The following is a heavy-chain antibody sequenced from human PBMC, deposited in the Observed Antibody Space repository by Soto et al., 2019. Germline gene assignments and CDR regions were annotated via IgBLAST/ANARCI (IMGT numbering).Heavy chain of an antibody. CDR1: GFTFSAYY. V-gene: IGHV3-13*05. D-gene: IGHD2-15*01. J-gene: IGHJ6*02. CDR2: IGAADDP. Sequence: PVGSLILSCSASGFTFSAYYMHWVRQTTGKGLEWVSAIGAADDPYYLGSVKGRFTISRENAKNSLYLQMNSLRAEDTAVYYCSRAYSGRLPRRADYYFAMDVWGQGTTVTVSS. CDR3: SRAYSGRLPRRADYYFAMDV.